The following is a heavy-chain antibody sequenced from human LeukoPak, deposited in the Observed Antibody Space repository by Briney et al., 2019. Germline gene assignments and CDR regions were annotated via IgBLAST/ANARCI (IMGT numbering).Heavy chain of an antibody. D-gene: IGHD3-22*01. J-gene: IGHJ3*02. CDR2: IISSSSTI. CDR1: GFTFSSYS. CDR3: AKDFTPGYDSSGYFFDI. V-gene: IGHV3-48*04. Sequence: GGSLRLSCAASGFTFSSYSMNWVRQAPGKGLEWVSYIISSSSTIYYADSVKGRFTISRDNAKNSLYLQMNSLRAEDTAVYYCAKDFTPGYDSSGYFFDIWGQGTMVTVSS.